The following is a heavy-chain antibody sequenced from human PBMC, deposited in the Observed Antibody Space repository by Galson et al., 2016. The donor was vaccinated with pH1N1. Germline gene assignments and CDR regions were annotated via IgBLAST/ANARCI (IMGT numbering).Heavy chain of an antibody. CDR1: GFIFSDYW. CDR3: ATEDYYTSLY. J-gene: IGHJ4*02. Sequence: SLRLSCAASGFIFSDYWMSWVRQAPGKGLEWVAKINHDGSRKYYVDSMKGRCTISRDNAENSLSLQMNSLRVGDTALYYCATEDYYTSLYWGQGILVTVSS. V-gene: IGHV3-7*01. D-gene: IGHD1-26*01. CDR2: INHDGSRK.